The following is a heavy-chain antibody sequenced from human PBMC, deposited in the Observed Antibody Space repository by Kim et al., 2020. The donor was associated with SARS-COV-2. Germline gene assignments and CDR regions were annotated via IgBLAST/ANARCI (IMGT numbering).Heavy chain of an antibody. CDR3: AKKGRDTSSWYYFDY. Sequence: EATKGRFPITRDNSKHTLYLQMNSLRAEDRAVYYCAKKGRDTSSWYYFDYWGQGSLVTVSS. D-gene: IGHD6-13*01. J-gene: IGHJ4*02. V-gene: IGHV3-23*01.